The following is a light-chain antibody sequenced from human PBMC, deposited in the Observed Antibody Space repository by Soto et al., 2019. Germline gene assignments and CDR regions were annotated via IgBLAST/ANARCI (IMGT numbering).Light chain of an antibody. CDR1: SSDVGGYNY. CDR3: SSYSSSSTLG. J-gene: IGLJ1*01. CDR2: EVS. V-gene: IGLV2-14*01. Sequence: QSVLTQPDSVSGSPGQSITIACTGTSSDVGGYNYVSWFQQHPGKAPKLMIYEVSTRPSGVSNRFSASKSGNTASLTISGLHAEDEATYYCSSYSSSSTLGFGTGTKVTVL.